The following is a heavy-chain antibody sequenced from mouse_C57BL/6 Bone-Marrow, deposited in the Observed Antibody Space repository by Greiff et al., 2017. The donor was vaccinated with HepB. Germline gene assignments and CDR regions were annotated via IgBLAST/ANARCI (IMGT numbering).Heavy chain of an antibody. Sequence: QVQLQQPGAELVKPGASVKMSCKASGYTFTSYWITWVKQRPGQGLEWIGDIYPGSGSTNYNEKFKSKATLTADTSSSTAYMPLSSLTSEDSAVYYCARSGNGDWFAYWGQGTLVTVSA. V-gene: IGHV1-55*01. J-gene: IGHJ3*01. CDR1: GYTFTSYW. CDR3: ARSGNGDWFAY. CDR2: IYPGSGST.